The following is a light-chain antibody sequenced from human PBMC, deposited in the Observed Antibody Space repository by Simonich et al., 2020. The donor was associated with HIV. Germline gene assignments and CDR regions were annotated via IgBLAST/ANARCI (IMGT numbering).Light chain of an antibody. V-gene: IGKV1-13*02. CDR1: QDISSA. CDR3: QQFNSYPYT. Sequence: AIQLTQSPSSLSASVGGRVTITCRTSQDISSALAWYQQKPGKAPKLLIYDASRLESGVPSRFSGSGSGTDFTLTISSLQPEDFATYYCQQFNSYPYTFGQGTKLEIK. J-gene: IGKJ2*01. CDR2: DAS.